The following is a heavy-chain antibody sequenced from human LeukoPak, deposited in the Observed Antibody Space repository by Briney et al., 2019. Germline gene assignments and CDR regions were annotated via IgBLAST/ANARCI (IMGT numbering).Heavy chain of an antibody. J-gene: IGHJ5*02. D-gene: IGHD3-3*01. CDR1: GFTFSSYS. V-gene: IGHV3-21*01. Sequence: GGSLRLSCAASGFTFSSYSMNWVRQAPGKGLEWVSSISSSSSYIYYADSVKGRFTNSRDNAKNSLYLQMSSLRAEDTAVYYCARGLRGYDFWSGYREYNWFDPWGQGTLVTVSS. CDR3: ARGLRGYDFWSGYREYNWFDP. CDR2: ISSSSSYI.